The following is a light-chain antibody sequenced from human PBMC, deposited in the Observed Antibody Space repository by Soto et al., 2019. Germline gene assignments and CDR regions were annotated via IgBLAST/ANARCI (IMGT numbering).Light chain of an antibody. Sequence: LVLTQSPGTLSLSPGDRAMLSRRASQRVSARYLAWYHQKPGQAPRLLIFGASDRATGIPDRFSGSGSGTDFTLTIDRLEPEDFAMYYCQQYSDSPPTFGQGTKVDI. CDR2: GAS. V-gene: IGKV3-20*01. CDR1: QRVSARY. J-gene: IGKJ1*01. CDR3: QQYSDSPPT.